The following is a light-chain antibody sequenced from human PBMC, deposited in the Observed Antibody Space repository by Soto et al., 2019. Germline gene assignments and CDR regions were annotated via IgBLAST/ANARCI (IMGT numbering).Light chain of an antibody. Sequence: LAPGTLSMSQGERATLSCRASQTVRNNYLAWYQQKPGQAPRLLIYEASSRATGIPDRFSGSGSGTDFTLTISSLQSEDFAVYYCQQYNNWPCTFGQGTKVDIK. CDR1: QTVRNN. CDR2: EAS. V-gene: IGKV3D-15*01. J-gene: IGKJ1*01. CDR3: QQYNNWPCT.